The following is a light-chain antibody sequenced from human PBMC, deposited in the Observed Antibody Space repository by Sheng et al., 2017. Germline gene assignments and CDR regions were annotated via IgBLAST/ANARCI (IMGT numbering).Light chain of an antibody. CDR1: QDISTN. V-gene: IGKV1-33*01. Sequence: DIQMTQSPSSLSASVGDRVTITCQASQDISTNVNWHQQKPGKAPKLLIYDASILEAGVPSRSVEVAXGHILLSPITSLQPEDIATYYCQQYYDFALTFGGGTKVEIK. CDR2: DAS. J-gene: IGKJ4*01. CDR3: QQYYDFALT.